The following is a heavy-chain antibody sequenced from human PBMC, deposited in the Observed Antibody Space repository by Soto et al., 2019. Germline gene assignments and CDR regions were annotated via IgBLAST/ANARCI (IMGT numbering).Heavy chain of an antibody. J-gene: IGHJ3*02. V-gene: IGHV1-2*04. CDR2: INPNSGGT. Sequence: VQLVQSGAEVKKPGASVKVSCKASGYTFTGYYMHWVRQAPGQGLEWMGWINPNSGGTNYAQKFQGWVTMTRDTSISTAYMELSRLRSDDTAVYYCAREKIAVAATGAFDIWGQGTMVTVSS. CDR3: AREKIAVAATGAFDI. D-gene: IGHD6-19*01. CDR1: GYTFTGYY.